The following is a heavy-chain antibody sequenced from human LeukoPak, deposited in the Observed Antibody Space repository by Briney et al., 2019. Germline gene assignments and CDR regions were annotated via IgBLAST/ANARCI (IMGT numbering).Heavy chain of an antibody. Sequence: GSLRLSCAASGFTFSSSAMSWVRRAPGKGLEWIGSIYYSGSTYYNPSLKSRVTISVDTSKNQFSLKLSSVTAADTAVYYCASRRGDDTDYWGQGTLVTVSS. J-gene: IGHJ4*02. D-gene: IGHD3-10*01. V-gene: IGHV4-39*01. CDR1: GFTFSSSA. CDR3: ASRRGDDTDY. CDR2: IYYSGST.